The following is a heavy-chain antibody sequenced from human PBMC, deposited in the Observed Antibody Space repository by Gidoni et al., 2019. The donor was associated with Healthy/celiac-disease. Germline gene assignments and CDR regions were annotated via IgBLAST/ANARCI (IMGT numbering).Heavy chain of an antibody. J-gene: IGHJ4*02. V-gene: IGHV3-53*01. CDR1: GFTVSSNY. Sequence: EVQLVESGGGLIQPGGSLRISCAASGFTVSSNYMSWVRQAPGKGLEWGSVIYSGGSTYYADFVKGRFNISRDNSKNTLYLQMNSLRAEDTDVYYCARHRLLEWLLWYWGQGTLVTVAS. CDR2: IYSGGST. CDR3: ARHRLLEWLLWY. D-gene: IGHD3-3*01.